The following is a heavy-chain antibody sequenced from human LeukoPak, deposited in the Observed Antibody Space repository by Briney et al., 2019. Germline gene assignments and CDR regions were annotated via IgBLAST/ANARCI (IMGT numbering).Heavy chain of an antibody. CDR1: GFTFSDYY. V-gene: IGHV3-30*18. J-gene: IGHJ4*02. CDR3: VKDRLAAAGVFDY. Sequence: GGSLRLSCAASGFTFSDYYMSWIRQAPGKGLEWVAVISYDGSNKYYADSVKGRFTISRDNSKNTLYLQMNSLRAEDTAVYYCVKDRLAAAGVFDYWGQGTLVTVSS. D-gene: IGHD6-13*01. CDR2: ISYDGSNK.